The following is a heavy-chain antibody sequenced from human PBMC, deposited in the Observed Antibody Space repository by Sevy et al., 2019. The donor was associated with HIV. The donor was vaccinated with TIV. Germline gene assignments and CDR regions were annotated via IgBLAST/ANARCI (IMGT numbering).Heavy chain of an antibody. CDR2: IWYDGSNK. CDR3: ARDPMVGATMAFDI. D-gene: IGHD1-26*01. V-gene: IGHV3-33*01. CDR1: GFTFSSYG. J-gene: IGHJ3*02. Sequence: GGSLRLSCAASGFTFSSYGMHWVRQAPGKGLEWVAVIWYDGSNKYYADSVKGRFTMSRDNSKNTLYLQMNSLRAEDTAVYYCARDPMVGATMAFDIWGQGTMVTVSS.